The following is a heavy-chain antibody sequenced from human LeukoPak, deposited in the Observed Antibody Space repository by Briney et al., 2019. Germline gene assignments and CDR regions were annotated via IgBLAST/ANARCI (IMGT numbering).Heavy chain of an antibody. J-gene: IGHJ4*02. CDR1: GGSISSYY. V-gene: IGHV4-59*01. Sequence: SETLSLTCSVSGGSISSYYWSWIRQPPGKGLEWIGYIYYSGSTKYNPTLKSRVTISVDTSKNQFSLKLSSVTAADTAVYYCARSVNYDILTGYYDKYYFDYWGQGTLVTVSS. D-gene: IGHD3-9*01. CDR3: ARSVNYDILTGYYDKYYFDY. CDR2: IYYSGST.